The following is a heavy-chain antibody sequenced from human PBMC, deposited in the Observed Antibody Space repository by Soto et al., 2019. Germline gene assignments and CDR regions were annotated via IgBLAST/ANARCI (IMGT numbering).Heavy chain of an antibody. D-gene: IGHD5-12*01. V-gene: IGHV3-33*01. CDR2: IWYDGSNK. CDR3: ARDGDSGYDWGHFDY. Sequence: GGSLRLSCAASGFTFSSYGMHWVRQAPGKGLEWVAVIWYDGSNKYYADSVKGRFTISRDNSKNTLYLQMNSLRAEDTAVYYCARDGDSGYDWGHFDYWGQGTLVTVSS. CDR1: GFTFSSYG. J-gene: IGHJ4*02.